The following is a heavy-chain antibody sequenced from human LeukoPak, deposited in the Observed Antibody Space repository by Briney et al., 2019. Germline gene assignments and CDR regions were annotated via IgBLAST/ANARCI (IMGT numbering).Heavy chain of an antibody. J-gene: IGHJ2*01. CDR1: GGSISSSSYY. CDR3: AREAYYDFWSGYYKLGYFDL. CDR2: TYYSGST. Sequence: PSETLSLTCTVSGGSISSSSYYRGWIRQPPGKGLEWIGSTYYSGSTYYNPSLKSRVTISVDTSKNQFSLKLSSVTAADTAVYYCAREAYYDFWSGYYKLGYFDLWGRGTLVTVSS. V-gene: IGHV4-39*07. D-gene: IGHD3-3*01.